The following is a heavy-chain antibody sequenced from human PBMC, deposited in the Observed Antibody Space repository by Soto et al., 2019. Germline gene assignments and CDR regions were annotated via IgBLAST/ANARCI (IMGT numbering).Heavy chain of an antibody. CDR2: IYYSGSS. D-gene: IGHD5-12*01. Sequence: SETLSLTGTVSGGSISSYYWSWIRQPPGKGLEWIGYIYYSGSSNYNPSLKSRVTISVDTSKNQFSLKLSSVTAADTAVYYCARDRRDGYNYYYYYGMDVWGQGTTVTVSS. CDR3: ARDRRDGYNYYYYYGMDV. V-gene: IGHV4-59*01. CDR1: GGSISSYY. J-gene: IGHJ6*02.